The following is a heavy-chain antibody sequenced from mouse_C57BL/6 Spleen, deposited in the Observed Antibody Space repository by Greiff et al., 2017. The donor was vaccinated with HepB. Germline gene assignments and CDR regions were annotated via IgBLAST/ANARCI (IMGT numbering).Heavy chain of an antibody. CDR3: TREGGYYYGSIDY. CDR1: GFTFSSYA. D-gene: IGHD1-1*01. CDR2: ISSGGDYI. J-gene: IGHJ2*01. V-gene: IGHV5-9-1*02. Sequence: EVKLVESGEGLVKPGGSLKLSCAASGFTFSSYAMSWVRQTPEKRLEWVAYISSGGDYIYYADTVKGRFTISRDNARNTLYLQMSSLKSEDTAMYYCTREGGYYYGSIDYWGQGTTLTVSS.